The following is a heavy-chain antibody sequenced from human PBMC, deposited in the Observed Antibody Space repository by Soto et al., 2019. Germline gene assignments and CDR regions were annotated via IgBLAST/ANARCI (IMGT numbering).Heavy chain of an antibody. V-gene: IGHV4-34*01. D-gene: IGHD3-3*01. CDR2: INHSGST. J-gene: IGHJ5*02. CDR3: ATRITVFGLLIPQFDP. Sequence: PLKGLEWIGEINHSGSTNYNPSLKSRVTMSVDTSKNQFSLRLSSVTAADTAIYYCATRITVFGLLIPQFDPWGQGTQVTVSS.